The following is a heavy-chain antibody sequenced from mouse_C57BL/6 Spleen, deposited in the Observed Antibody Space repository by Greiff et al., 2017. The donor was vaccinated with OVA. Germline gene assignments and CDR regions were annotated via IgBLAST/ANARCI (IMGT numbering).Heavy chain of an antibody. V-gene: IGHV1-26*01. CDR2: INPNNGGT. CDR1: GYTFTDYY. J-gene: IGHJ1*03. CDR3: ARSNPYRYFDV. Sequence: VQLQQSGPELVKPGASVKISCKASGYTFTDYYMNWVKQSHGKSLEWIGDINPNNGGTSYNQKFKGKATLTVDKSSSTAYMELRSLTSEDSAVYYGARSNPYRYFDVWGTGTTVTVSS.